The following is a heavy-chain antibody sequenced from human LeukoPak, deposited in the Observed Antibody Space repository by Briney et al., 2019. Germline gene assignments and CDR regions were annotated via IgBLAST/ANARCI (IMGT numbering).Heavy chain of an antibody. D-gene: IGHD5-12*01. CDR3: ARDFRYSGYEGIDY. V-gene: IGHV3-74*01. J-gene: IGHJ4*02. CDR2: INPDGSST. Sequence: PGGSLRLSCAASGFTFSTYWVHWVRQAPGKGLVWVSRINPDGSSTDYADSVKGRFTISRDNAKDTLYLQMNSLRAEDTAVYYCARDFRYSGYEGIDYWGQGTLVTVSS. CDR1: GFTFSTYW.